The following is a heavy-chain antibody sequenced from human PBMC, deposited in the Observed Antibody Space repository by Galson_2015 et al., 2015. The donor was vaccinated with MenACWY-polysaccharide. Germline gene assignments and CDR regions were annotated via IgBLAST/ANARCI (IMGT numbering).Heavy chain of an antibody. Sequence: SVKVSCKASGYTFTGYAIPWVRQAPGQRLEWMGWINIGNYNTKYSQTFQGRLTITRGTSVNTAYMELNSLRSEDTAVYYCARGAEGGYTYGFFDCWGQGILVTVSS. CDR3: ARGAEGGYTYGFFDC. CDR2: INIGNYNT. V-gene: IGHV1-3*04. CDR1: GYTFTGYA. D-gene: IGHD5-18*01. J-gene: IGHJ4*02.